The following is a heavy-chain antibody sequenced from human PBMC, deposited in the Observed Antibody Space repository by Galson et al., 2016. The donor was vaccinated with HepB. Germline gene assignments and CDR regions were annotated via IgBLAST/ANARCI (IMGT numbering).Heavy chain of an antibody. CDR3: AGPMTAFLSIDY. CDR1: GGSNSRFY. D-gene: IGHD2-21*02. Sequence: SETLSLTCTISGGSNSRFYWSWVRQSPEKGLEWIGDINYSGTTNYNPSLKRRSTISVDESRSQFSQKLNSVTAADQAVVYCAGPMTAFLSIDYWGQGTLVTVSS. V-gene: IGHV4-59*01. J-gene: IGHJ4*02. CDR2: INYSGTT.